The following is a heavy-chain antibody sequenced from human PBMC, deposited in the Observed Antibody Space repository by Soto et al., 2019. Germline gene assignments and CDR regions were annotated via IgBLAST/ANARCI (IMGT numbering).Heavy chain of an antibody. CDR1: GFTFSTYA. V-gene: IGHV3-23*01. Sequence: EVQLLESGGALVQPGGSLRLSCAPSGFTFSTYAMTWVRQAPGKGLEWVSGISGKGDKTYYAASVKGRFTISRDNSKKMLYLQMNTLRAEDTAVYYCAKDPGYTYGHGLDVWGQGTTVTVSS. J-gene: IGHJ6*02. CDR3: AKDPGYTYGHGLDV. CDR2: ISGKGDKT. D-gene: IGHD5-18*01.